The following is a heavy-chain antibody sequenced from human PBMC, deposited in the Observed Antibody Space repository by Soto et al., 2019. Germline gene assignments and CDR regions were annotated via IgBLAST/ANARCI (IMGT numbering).Heavy chain of an antibody. CDR1: GGTFSSYT. CDR3: ARDHCSGGSGRPKDGYYYYYCMDV. Sequence: QVQLVQSGAEVKKPGSSVKVSCQASGGTFSSYTISWVRQAPGQGLEWMGRIIPILGIANYAQKFQGRVTMTADKSTRTAYMELSSLRSEDTAVYYCARDHCSGGSGRPKDGYYYYYCMDVWGKGTTVTVSS. V-gene: IGHV1-69*02. J-gene: IGHJ6*03. D-gene: IGHD2-15*01. CDR2: IIPILGIA.